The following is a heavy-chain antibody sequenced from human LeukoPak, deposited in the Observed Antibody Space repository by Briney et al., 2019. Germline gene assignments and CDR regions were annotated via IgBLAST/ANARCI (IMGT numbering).Heavy chain of an antibody. CDR2: IFSSGST. V-gene: IGHV4-59*08. J-gene: IGHJ5*02. Sequence: PSETLSLTCTVSGGSITGYYWSWIRQPPGKGLEWVGYIFSSGSTNYNPSLKSRVTISLDTSKSQFSLKLISVTASDTAVYYCARLTKFLTTYYPTPWGQGTLVTVSS. CDR3: ARLTKFLTTYYPTP. D-gene: IGHD2/OR15-2a*01. CDR1: GGSITGYY.